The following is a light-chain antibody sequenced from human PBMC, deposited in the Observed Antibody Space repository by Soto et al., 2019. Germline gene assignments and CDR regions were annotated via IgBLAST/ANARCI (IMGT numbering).Light chain of an antibody. CDR3: QQRSNWPPLT. V-gene: IGKV3-11*01. J-gene: IGKJ4*01. CDR2: DAS. Sequence: EIVLTQSPATLSLSPGERATLSCRASQSVSSYLAWYQQKPGQAPRLLIYDASNRATGIPARFSGSWSGTDFTLTISSLEPEDFAVYCCQQRSNWPPLTFGGGTKVEIK. CDR1: QSVSSY.